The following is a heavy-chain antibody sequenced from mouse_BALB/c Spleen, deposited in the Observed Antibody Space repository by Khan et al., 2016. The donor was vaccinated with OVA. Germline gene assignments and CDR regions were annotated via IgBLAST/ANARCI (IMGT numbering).Heavy chain of an antibody. CDR1: GFTFTSFG. CDR3: ARSYFYGYYFDQ. J-gene: IGHJ2*01. CDR2: ISGDSSTV. Sequence: EVELVESGGGLVQPGGSRKPSCVASGFTFTSFGMHWVRQAPEKGLEWVAYISGDSSTVYYTDTVKGRFTISRDNPKNTLFLQMTSLRSEDMAIDYCARSYFYGYYFDQWGQGTTLTVSS. V-gene: IGHV5-17*02. D-gene: IGHD1-1*01.